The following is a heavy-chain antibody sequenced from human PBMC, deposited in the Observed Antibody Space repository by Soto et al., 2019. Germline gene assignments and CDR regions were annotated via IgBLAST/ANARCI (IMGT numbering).Heavy chain of an antibody. J-gene: IGHJ4*02. V-gene: IGHV4-59*01. CDR2: VYYTGIT. CDR3: ARGGSYGDYFDS. CDR1: GDSIGINY. D-gene: IGHD1-26*01. Sequence: SETLSLTCTVSGDSIGINYWTWIRQSPGKGLEWIGYVYYTGITKHNPSLQSRVTISIDRSKNQFSLNLTSVTAADTAVYYCARGGSYGDYFDSWGQGTLVTVS.